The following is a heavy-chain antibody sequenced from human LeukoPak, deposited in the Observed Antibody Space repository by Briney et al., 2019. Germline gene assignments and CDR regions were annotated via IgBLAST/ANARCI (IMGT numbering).Heavy chain of an antibody. CDR3: ARKRGWFGELLSEYYFDY. Sequence: SETLSLTCTVSGGSISSSSYYWGWIRQPPGKGLEWIGSIYYSGSTYYNPSLKSRVTISVDTSKNQFSLKLSSVTAADTAVYYCARKRGWFGELLSEYYFDYWGRGTLVTVSS. CDR2: IYYSGST. CDR1: GGSISSSSYY. D-gene: IGHD3-10*01. J-gene: IGHJ4*02. V-gene: IGHV4-39*01.